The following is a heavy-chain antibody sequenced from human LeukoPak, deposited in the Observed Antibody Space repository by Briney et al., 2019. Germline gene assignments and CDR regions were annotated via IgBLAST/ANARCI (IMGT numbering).Heavy chain of an antibody. CDR1: GFTFYSYA. V-gene: IGHV3-23*01. CDR2: ISGSGGST. Sequence: PGGSLRLSCAASGFTFYSYAMSWVRQAPGKGLEWVAAISGSGGSTYYADSVKGRFTISRDNSKNTLSLQMNSLRAEDTAVYYCAKDLYYDSVHYFDYWGQGTLVTVSS. J-gene: IGHJ4*02. CDR3: AKDLYYDSVHYFDY. D-gene: IGHD3-22*01.